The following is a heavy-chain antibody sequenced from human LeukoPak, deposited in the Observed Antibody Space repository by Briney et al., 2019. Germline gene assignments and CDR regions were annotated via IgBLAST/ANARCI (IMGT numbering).Heavy chain of an antibody. CDR3: ARTRELRYFDWLLYSPTTSNAFDI. D-gene: IGHD3-9*01. CDR2: MNPNSGNT. V-gene: IGHV1-8*01. Sequence: ASVKVSCKASGYTFTSYDINWVRQATGQGLEWMGWMNPNSGNTGYAQKFQGRVTMARNTSISTAYMELSSLRSEDTAVYYCARTRELRYFDWLLYSPTTSNAFDIWGQGTMVTVSS. J-gene: IGHJ3*02. CDR1: GYTFTSYD.